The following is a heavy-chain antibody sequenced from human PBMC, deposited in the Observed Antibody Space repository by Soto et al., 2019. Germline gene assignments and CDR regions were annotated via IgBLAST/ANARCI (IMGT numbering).Heavy chain of an antibody. J-gene: IGHJ5*02. CDR3: ARDSADSSGYINWFDP. CDR1: GYTFTSYY. CDR2: INPSGGST. V-gene: IGHV1-46*01. Sequence: GASVKVSCKASGYTFTSYYMHWVRQAPGQGLEWMGIINPSGGSTSYAQKFQGRVTMTRDTSTSTVYMELSSLRSEDTAVYYCARDSADSSGYINWFDPWGQGTLVTVSS. D-gene: IGHD3-22*01.